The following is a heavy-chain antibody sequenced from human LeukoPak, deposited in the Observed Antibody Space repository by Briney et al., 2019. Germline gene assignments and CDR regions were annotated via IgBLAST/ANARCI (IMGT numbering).Heavy chain of an antibody. CDR3: AKSYYDSSGYSMDFDY. J-gene: IGHJ4*02. V-gene: IGHV3-9*01. D-gene: IGHD3-22*01. CDR1: GFTFGDYA. Sequence: GGSLRLSCAASGFTFGDYAMHWVRQAPGKGLEWVSGISWNSGSIGYADSVKGRFTISRDNAKNSLYLQMNSLRAEDTALYYCAKSYYDSSGYSMDFDYWGQGTLVTVSS. CDR2: ISWNSGSI.